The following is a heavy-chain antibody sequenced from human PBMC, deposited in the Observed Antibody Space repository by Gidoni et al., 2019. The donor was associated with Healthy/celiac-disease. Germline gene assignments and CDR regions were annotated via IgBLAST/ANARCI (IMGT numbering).Heavy chain of an antibody. D-gene: IGHD3-3*01. CDR1: GFPFRRYS. V-gene: IGHV3-21*01. Sequence: EVQLVESGGGLVKPGGSLRLSCAAPGFPFRRYSMNWVRQAPGKGLEWVSSISSSSSYIYYADSVKGRFTISRDNAKNSLYLQMNSLRAEDTAVYYCARAIEEWLMRDDAFDIWGQGTMVTVSS. J-gene: IGHJ3*02. CDR2: ISSSSSYI. CDR3: ARAIEEWLMRDDAFDI.